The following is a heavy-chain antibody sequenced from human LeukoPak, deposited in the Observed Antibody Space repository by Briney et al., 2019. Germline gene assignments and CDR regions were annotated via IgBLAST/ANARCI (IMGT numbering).Heavy chain of an antibody. J-gene: IGHJ4*02. CDR1: GFTFSSYA. V-gene: IGHV3-64*01. Sequence: GGSLRLSCAASGFTFSSYAMYWVRQAPGKGLEYVSSISSNGGSTYYANSVKGRFTISRDNSKNTLSLQMGSLRPADMAVYYCARVRGSYLFDFWGQGTLVTVSS. CDR2: ISSNGGST. D-gene: IGHD1-26*01. CDR3: ARVRGSYLFDF.